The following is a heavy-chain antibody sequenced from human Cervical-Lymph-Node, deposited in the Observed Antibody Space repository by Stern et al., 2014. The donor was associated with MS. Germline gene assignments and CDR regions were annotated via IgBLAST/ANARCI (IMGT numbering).Heavy chain of an antibody. Sequence: QVTLRESGPALVKPTQTLTLTCTFSGFSLSTSGMCVSWIRQPPGKALEWLALIDWDDDKNYSTSLKTRLTISKDTSKNQVVLTMTNMDPVDTATYYCARAYYDSSGYYSHYFDYWGQGTLVTVSS. CDR1: GFSLSTSGMC. D-gene: IGHD3-22*01. V-gene: IGHV2-70*01. CDR3: ARAYYDSSGYYSHYFDY. CDR2: IDWDDDK. J-gene: IGHJ4*02.